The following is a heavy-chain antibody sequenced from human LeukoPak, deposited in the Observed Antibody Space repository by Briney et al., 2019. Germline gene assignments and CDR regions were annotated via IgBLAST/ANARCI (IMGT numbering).Heavy chain of an antibody. CDR3: ARARSAAGTNFVNY. J-gene: IGHJ4*02. Sequence: PGGSLRLSCAASGFTFSSYSMNWVRQAPGKGLEWVSSISSSSSYIYYADSVKGRFTISRDNAKNSLYLQMNSLRAEDTAVYYCARARSAAGTNFVNYWGQGTLVTVSS. CDR1: GFTFSSYS. D-gene: IGHD6-13*01. V-gene: IGHV3-21*04. CDR2: ISSSSSYI.